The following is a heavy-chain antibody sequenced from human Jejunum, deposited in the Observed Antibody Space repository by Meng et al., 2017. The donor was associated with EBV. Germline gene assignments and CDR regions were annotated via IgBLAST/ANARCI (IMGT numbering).Heavy chain of an antibody. J-gene: IGHJ5*02. CDR1: GVALSSSGVG. CDR2: NYLDDVK. Sequence: QISFNESRPTSVNPQQPLQLACTSSGVALSSSGVGVGWIHQPPGNAIEWLGLNYLDDVKAYSSPLRSRLTITMDTSKTQLVLTMTNMDPVDTATYYCARRVHIYGDWDVGWFDPWGQGTLVTVSS. CDR3: ARRVHIYGDWDVGWFDP. V-gene: IGHV2-5*02. D-gene: IGHD4-17*01.